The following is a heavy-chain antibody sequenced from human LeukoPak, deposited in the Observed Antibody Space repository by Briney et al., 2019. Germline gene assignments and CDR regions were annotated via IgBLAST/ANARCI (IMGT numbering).Heavy chain of an antibody. Sequence: PSETLSLTCTVSGGSISSYYWSWIRQPPGKGLEWTGYIYYSGSTNYNPSLKSRVTISVDTSKNQFSLKLSSVTAADTAVYYCARDRGSGWYETAFDYWGQGTLVTVSS. CDR1: GGSISSYY. CDR2: IYYSGST. D-gene: IGHD6-19*01. J-gene: IGHJ4*02. CDR3: ARDRGSGWYETAFDY. V-gene: IGHV4-59*01.